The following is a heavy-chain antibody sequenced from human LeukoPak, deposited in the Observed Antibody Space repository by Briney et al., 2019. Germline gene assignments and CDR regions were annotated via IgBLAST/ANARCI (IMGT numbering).Heavy chain of an antibody. CDR3: TREHYFYHMDG. Sequence: GGSLRLSCAASGFTFTYNGMNWVRQAPGKGLEWVANVNQDGTGKYYVDSVKGRFTISRDNAENSLYLQMNSLRAEDTAVYYCTREHYFYHMDGWGEGTTVTVSS. CDR1: GFTFTYNG. V-gene: IGHV3-7*01. CDR2: VNQDGTGK. J-gene: IGHJ6*03.